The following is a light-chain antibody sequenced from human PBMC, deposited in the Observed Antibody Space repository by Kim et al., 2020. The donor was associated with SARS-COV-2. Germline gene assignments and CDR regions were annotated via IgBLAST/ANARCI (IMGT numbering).Light chain of an antibody. CDR2: ATS. Sequence: DIQMTQSPSSLSASVGDEVTITCRASQGISNYLAWYQQKPGKAPKLLTYATSTLQSGVPSRFRGSRSGTDFTLIITRLQPEDVATYYCQKYDSAPWTFGQGTKVDIK. V-gene: IGKV1-27*01. CDR1: QGISNY. J-gene: IGKJ1*01. CDR3: QKYDSAPWT.